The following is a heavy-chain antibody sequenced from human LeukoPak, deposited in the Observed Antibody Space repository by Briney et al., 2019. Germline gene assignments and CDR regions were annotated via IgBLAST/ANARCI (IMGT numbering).Heavy chain of an antibody. CDR3: AKVLKEYGDPRLDAFDI. V-gene: IGHV3-23*01. D-gene: IGHD4-17*01. CDR2: ISGSGGST. CDR1: GFTFSSYG. Sequence: GRSLRLSCAASGFTFSSYGMHWVRQAPGKGLEWVSAISGSGGSTYYADSVKGRFTISRDNSKNTLYLQMNSLRAEDTAVYYCAKVLKEYGDPRLDAFDIWGQGTMVTVSS. J-gene: IGHJ3*02.